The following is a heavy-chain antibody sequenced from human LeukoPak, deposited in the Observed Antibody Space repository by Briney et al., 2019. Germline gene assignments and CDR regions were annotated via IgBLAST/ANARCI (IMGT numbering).Heavy chain of an antibody. V-gene: IGHV4-39*07. CDR1: GGSISSSSYY. D-gene: IGHD3-9*01. CDR3: AREDYDILTGYLNWFDP. Sequence: SETLSLTCTVSGGSISSSSYYWGWIRQPPGKRLEWIGSIYYSGSTYYSPSLKSRVTISVDTSKNQFSLKLSSVTAADTAVYYCAREDYDILTGYLNWFDPWGQGTLVTVSS. J-gene: IGHJ5*02. CDR2: IYYSGST.